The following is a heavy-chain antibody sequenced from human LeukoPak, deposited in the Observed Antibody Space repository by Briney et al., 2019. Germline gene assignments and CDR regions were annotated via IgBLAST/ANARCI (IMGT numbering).Heavy chain of an antibody. CDR2: IYTSGST. CDR1: GGSISSYY. D-gene: IGHD3-22*01. J-gene: IGHJ4*02. Sequence: SETLSLTRTVSGGSISSYYWSWIRQPAGKGLEWIGRIYTSGSTNYNPSLKSRVTMSVDTSKNQFSLKLSSVTAADTAVYYCAREREDSSGYYFDYWGQGTLVTVSS. CDR3: AREREDSSGYYFDY. V-gene: IGHV4-4*07.